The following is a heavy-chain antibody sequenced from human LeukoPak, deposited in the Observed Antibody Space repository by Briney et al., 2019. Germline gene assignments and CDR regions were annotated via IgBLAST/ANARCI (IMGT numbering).Heavy chain of an antibody. CDR2: IYPNGNT. Sequence: HPGGSLRLSCAASGFTFSSYGMHWVRQAPGKGLEWVSMIYPNGNTFYTDSVKGRFTISRDNSKNTLYLQMNSLRAEDTAVYYCARDLIVGARDAFDIWGQGTMVTVSS. CDR3: ARDLIVGARDAFDI. CDR1: GFTFSSYG. D-gene: IGHD1-26*01. V-gene: IGHV3-NL1*01. J-gene: IGHJ3*02.